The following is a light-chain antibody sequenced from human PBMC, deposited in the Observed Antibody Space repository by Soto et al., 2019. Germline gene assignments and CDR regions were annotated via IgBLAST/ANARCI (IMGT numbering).Light chain of an antibody. CDR3: QSYDGAAWV. J-gene: IGLJ3*02. Sequence: NFMLTQPHSVSESPGKTVSISCTRTRGSIATSYVQWYRQRPGNSPTTVITEDDRRPSGVPDRFSGSIDSSSNSATLTISRLETEDEADYYWQSYDGAAWVFGGGTKVTVL. CDR1: RGSIATSY. V-gene: IGLV6-57*01. CDR2: EDD.